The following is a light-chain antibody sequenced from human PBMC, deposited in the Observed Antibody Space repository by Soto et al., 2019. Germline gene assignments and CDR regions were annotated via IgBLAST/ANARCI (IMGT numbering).Light chain of an antibody. CDR1: SSNIGAGYD. CDR3: QSYDNTLSGRV. V-gene: IGLV1-40*01. CDR2: GNN. Sequence: QSVLTQPPSVSGAPGQSVTISCTGTSSNIGAGYDIHWYQQLPGTAPKLLIYGNNNRPSGVPDRFSGSKSGTSASLAITGLQAEDEADYYCQSYDNTLSGRVFGGGTKLTVL. J-gene: IGLJ3*02.